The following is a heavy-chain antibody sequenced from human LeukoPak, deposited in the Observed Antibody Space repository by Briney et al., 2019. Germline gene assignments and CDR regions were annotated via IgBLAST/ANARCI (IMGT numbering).Heavy chain of an antibody. D-gene: IGHD6-13*01. V-gene: IGHV3-23*01. CDR1: GFTFSRNA. CDR2: ISGSGGST. J-gene: IGHJ4*02. Sequence: PGGSLRLSCAASGFTFSRNAMSWVRQAPGKGLEWVSAISGSGGSTYYADSVKGRFTISRDNSKNTLYLQMNSLRAEDTAVYYCANSRQQLVPLALDYWGQGTLVTVSS. CDR3: ANSRQQLVPLALDY.